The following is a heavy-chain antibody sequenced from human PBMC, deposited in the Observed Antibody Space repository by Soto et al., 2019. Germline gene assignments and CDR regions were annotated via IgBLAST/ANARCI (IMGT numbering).Heavy chain of an antibody. Sequence: QVQLQESGPGLVKPSETLSLTCNVSGGSISSYYWSWIRQFPGKGLEWSGYMYYTGTTDYNPSLKRRVTISGDTSKKQFSLKLTSVTTADTAVYYCARSKYADYGLDVWGQGTTVTVSS. CDR2: MYYTGTT. D-gene: IGHD2-8*01. CDR3: ARSKYADYGLDV. CDR1: GGSISSYY. J-gene: IGHJ6*02. V-gene: IGHV4-59*01.